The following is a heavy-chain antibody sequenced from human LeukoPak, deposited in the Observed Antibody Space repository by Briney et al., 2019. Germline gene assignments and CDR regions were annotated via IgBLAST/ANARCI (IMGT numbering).Heavy chain of an antibody. D-gene: IGHD1-7*01. Sequence: GASVKVSCKASGGTFISYAISWVRQAPGQGLEWMGGIIPIFGTANYAQKFQGRVTITADKSTSTAYMELSSLRSEDTAVYYCARSNWNYPLYYYYYMDVWGKGTTVTVSS. CDR2: IIPIFGTA. CDR3: ARSNWNYPLYYYYYMDV. CDR1: GGTFISYA. V-gene: IGHV1-69*06. J-gene: IGHJ6*03.